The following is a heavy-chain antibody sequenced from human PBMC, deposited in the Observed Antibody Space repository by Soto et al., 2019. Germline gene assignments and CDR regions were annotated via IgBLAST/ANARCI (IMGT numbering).Heavy chain of an antibody. CDR3: ATGYGSGSQNSLDAFDI. CDR1: GYALAELS. V-gene: IGHV1-24*01. CDR2: FDPEDGET. Sequence: ASVKVSCKVSGYALAELSMHWVRQAPGKGLEWMGGFDPEDGETIYAQKFQGRVTMTEDTSTDTAYMELSSLRSEDTAVYYCATGYGSGSQNSLDAFDIWGQGTMVTVSS. D-gene: IGHD3-10*01. J-gene: IGHJ3*02.